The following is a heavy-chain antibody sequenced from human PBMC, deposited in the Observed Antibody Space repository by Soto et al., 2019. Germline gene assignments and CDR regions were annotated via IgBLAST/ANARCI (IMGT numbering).Heavy chain of an antibody. V-gene: IGHV4-39*01. CDR3: ARRTVTTGLIDY. CDR1: GGSISSSSYY. Sequence: QLQLQESGPGLVKPSETLSLTCTVSGGSISSSSYYWGWIRQSPGKGLEWIGNIYYSGSTYYNPSLKSRVTVSVDTSKNQFSLNLRSVTAADTAVYYCARRTVTTGLIDYWGQGTLVTVSS. J-gene: IGHJ4*02. CDR2: IYYSGST. D-gene: IGHD4-17*01.